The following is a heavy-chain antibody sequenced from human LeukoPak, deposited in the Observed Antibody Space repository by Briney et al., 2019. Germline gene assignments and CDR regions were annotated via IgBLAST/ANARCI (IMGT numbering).Heavy chain of an antibody. CDR2: INWNGGST. V-gene: IGHV3-20*04. D-gene: IGHD1-1*01. Sequence: GGSLRLSCAASGFTFDDYGMSWVRQAPGKGLEWVSGINWNGGSTGYADPVKGRFTISRDNAKNPLYLQMNSLRAEDTALYYCASITTGTTGDDYWGQGTLVTVSS. CDR3: ASITTGTTGDDY. J-gene: IGHJ4*02. CDR1: GFTFDDYG.